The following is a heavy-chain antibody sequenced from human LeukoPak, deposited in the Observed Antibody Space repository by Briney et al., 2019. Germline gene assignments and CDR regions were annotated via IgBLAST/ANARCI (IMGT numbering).Heavy chain of an antibody. CDR1: GFTFTGFA. CDR3: ARVGGDVLSGHRTGYYYAMDV. V-gene: IGHV3-30*04. CDR2: ISYDGSNK. D-gene: IGHD3-3*01. J-gene: IGHJ6*02. Sequence: GGSLRLSCAASGFTFTGFAMYWVRQAPGKGLEWVALISYDGSNKYYADSVKGRFTISRDNSKNTVYLQMNSPRAEDTAVYYCARVGGDVLSGHRTGYYYAMDVWGRGTTVTVSS.